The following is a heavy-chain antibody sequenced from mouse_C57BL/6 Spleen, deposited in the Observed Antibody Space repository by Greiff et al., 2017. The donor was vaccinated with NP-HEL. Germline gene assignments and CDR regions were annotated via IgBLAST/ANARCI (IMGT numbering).Heavy chain of an antibody. CDR3: ARHGVVAPYYAMDY. J-gene: IGHJ4*01. CDR1: GFSLTSYG. V-gene: IGHV2-6-1*01. CDR2: IWSDGST. Sequence: VKLMESGPGLVAPSQSLSITCTVSGFSLTSYGVHWVRQPPGKGLEWLVVIWSDGSTTYNSALKSRLSISKDNSKSQVFLKMNSLQTDDTAMYYCARHGVVAPYYAMDYWGQGTSVTVSS. D-gene: IGHD1-1*01.